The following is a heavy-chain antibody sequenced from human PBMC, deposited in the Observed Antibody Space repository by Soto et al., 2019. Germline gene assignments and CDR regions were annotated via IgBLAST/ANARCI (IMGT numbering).Heavy chain of an antibody. V-gene: IGHV5-51*01. CDR1: GYRFTTYW. Sequence: GESLKISCKASGYRFTTYWIAWVRQMPGRGLELMGIVYPGDSNTKYGPSFQGRITISADRSINTAYLQWSSLEASEPGMYYCERAATNGTVWGRDYSSFLDVWGQGTTVTVSS. J-gene: IGHJ6*02. D-gene: IGHD2-8*01. CDR3: ERAATNGTVWGRDYSSFLDV. CDR2: VYPGDSNT.